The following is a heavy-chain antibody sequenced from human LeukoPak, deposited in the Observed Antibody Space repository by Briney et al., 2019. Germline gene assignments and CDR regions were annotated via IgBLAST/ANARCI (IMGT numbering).Heavy chain of an antibody. D-gene: IGHD3-22*01. CDR3: AKEYYYDSSGYYDY. CDR2: ISGDGGST. Sequence: PGGSLRLSCAASGFTFDDYAMHWVRQAPGKGLEWVSLISGDGGSTYYADSVKGRFTISRDNSKNSLYLQMNRLRTEDTALYSLAKEYYYDSSGYYDYGGQAMLVTVSS. J-gene: IGHJ4*02. V-gene: IGHV3-43*02. CDR1: GFTFDDYA.